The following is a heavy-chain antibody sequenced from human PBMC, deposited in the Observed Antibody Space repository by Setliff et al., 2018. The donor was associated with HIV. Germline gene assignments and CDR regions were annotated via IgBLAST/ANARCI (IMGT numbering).Heavy chain of an antibody. CDR3: ARLGSGWSDSYYYAMDV. CDR2: ISAYTGHT. D-gene: IGHD6-19*01. CDR1: GYTFTNYG. J-gene: IGHJ6*02. Sequence: ASVKVSCKASGYTFTNYGISWVRQAPGQGLEWMGWISAYTGHTDYASRLLGRVTLTTDTSTSTAYMELRSLRSDDTAVYYCARLGSGWSDSYYYAMDVWGQGATVTVSS. V-gene: IGHV1-18*01.